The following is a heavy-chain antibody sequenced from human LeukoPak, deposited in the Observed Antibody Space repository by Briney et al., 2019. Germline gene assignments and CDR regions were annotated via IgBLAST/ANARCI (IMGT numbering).Heavy chain of an antibody. V-gene: IGHV4-4*07. CDR2: IYSSGST. Sequence: SETLSLTCTVSGGSTSSYYWSWIRQPNGKGLEWIGRIYSSGSTNYNPSLKSRVAMSIDTSKNQFSLKMNSVTAADTAVYYCARQAYDTGYDAFDIWGQGTMVTVSS. CDR3: ARQAYDTGYDAFDI. CDR1: GGSTSSYY. D-gene: IGHD3-22*01. J-gene: IGHJ3*02.